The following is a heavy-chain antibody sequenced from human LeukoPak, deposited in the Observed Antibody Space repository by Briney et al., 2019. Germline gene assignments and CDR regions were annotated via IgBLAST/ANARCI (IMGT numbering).Heavy chain of an antibody. J-gene: IGHJ4*02. D-gene: IGHD3-16*01. CDR2: ISYDGSNK. V-gene: IGHV3-30*03. CDR1: GFTFSSYG. CDR3: ARDGGSPGPFDY. Sequence: PGGSLRLSCAASGFTFSSYGMHWVRQAPGKGLEWVAVISYDGSNKYYADSVKGRFTISRDNSKNTLYLQMNSLRAEDTAVYYCARDGGSPGPFDYWGQGTLVTVSS.